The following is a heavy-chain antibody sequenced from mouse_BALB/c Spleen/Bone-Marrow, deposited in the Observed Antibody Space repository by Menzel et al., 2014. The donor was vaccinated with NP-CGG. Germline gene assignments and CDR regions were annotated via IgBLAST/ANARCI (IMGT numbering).Heavy chain of an antibody. J-gene: IGHJ3*01. D-gene: IGHD1-2*01. Sequence: VQLQQSGGGLVQPGGSLKLSCAASGFDFSTFWMSWVRQAPGKGLEWIGGINPDRRTINYAPSLKDKFIISRDNAKNTLYLLMSKVRSEDTALYYCARLHYYGYGAYWGQGTLVTVSA. CDR3: ARLHYYGYGAY. V-gene: IGHV4-1*02. CDR2: INPDRRTI. CDR1: GFDFSTFW.